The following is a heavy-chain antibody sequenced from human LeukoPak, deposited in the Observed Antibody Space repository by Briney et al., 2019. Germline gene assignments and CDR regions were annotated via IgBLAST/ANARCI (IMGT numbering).Heavy chain of an antibody. CDR1: GFTFSSYS. Sequence: GGSLRLSCAASGFTFSSYSMNWVRQAPGKGLEWVSSISSSSSYIYYVDSVKGRFTISRDNSKNTLYLQMNSLRAEDTAVYYCARDLYCSGGSCYSDHVFDYWGQGTLVTVSS. V-gene: IGHV3-21*01. D-gene: IGHD2-15*01. CDR3: ARDLYCSGGSCYSDHVFDY. CDR2: ISSSSSYI. J-gene: IGHJ4*02.